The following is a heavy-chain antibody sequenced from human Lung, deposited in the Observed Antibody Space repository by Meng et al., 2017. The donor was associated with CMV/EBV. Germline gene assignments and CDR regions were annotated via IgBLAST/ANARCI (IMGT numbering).Heavy chain of an antibody. D-gene: IGHD3-3*01. CDR2: ISSSSSTI. J-gene: IGHJ4*02. CDR1: GFTFSSYS. V-gene: IGHV3-48*04. CDR3: ARVENYDFWSGYYSFPYYFDY. Sequence: GGSLRLXXAASGFTFSSYSISWVRQAPGKGLEWVSYISSSSSTIYYADSVKGRFTISRDNAKNSLYLQMNSLRAEDTAVYYCARVENYDFWSGYYSFPYYFDYWGQGXLVTVSS.